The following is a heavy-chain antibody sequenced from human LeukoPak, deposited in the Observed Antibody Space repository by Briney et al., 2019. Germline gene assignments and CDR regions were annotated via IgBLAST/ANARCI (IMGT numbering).Heavy chain of an antibody. CDR1: GVSISSSNSY. CDR3: ARNLIPEQLVLNF. D-gene: IGHD6-13*01. V-gene: IGHV4-39*07. Sequence: SETLSLTCTVSGVSISSSNSYWGWIRQPPGKGLEWIGSIYYSGNTYYNASLKSQVTMSVDTSKNQFSLNLKSVTPEDTAVYYCARNLIPEQLVLNFWGQGTLVTVSS. CDR2: IYYSGNT. J-gene: IGHJ4*02.